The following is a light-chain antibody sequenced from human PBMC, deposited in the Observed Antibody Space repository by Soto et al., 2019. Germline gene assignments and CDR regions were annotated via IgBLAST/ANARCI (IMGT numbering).Light chain of an antibody. Sequence: QSVLTQPPSVSGAPGQRVTISCTGSSSNLGADFDVHWYQQLPGTAPKLLIYGNSNRPSGVPDRFSGSKSGTSASLAITGLQAEDEADYYCQSYDSSLSGWVFGGGTKLTVL. J-gene: IGLJ3*02. CDR2: GNS. CDR3: QSYDSSLSGWV. CDR1: SSNLGADFD. V-gene: IGLV1-40*01.